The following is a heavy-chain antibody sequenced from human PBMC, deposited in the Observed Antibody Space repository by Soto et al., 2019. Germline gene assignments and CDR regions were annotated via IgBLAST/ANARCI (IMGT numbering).Heavy chain of an antibody. Sequence: ASVKVSCKASGYTFTSDAMHWLRQAPGQRLEWMGWINAGNGNTKYSQKFQGRVTITRDTSASTAYMELSSLRSEDTAVYYCARGVAGPLHWFDPWGQGTLVTVS. CDR1: GYTFTSDA. CDR3: ARGVAGPLHWFDP. V-gene: IGHV1-3*01. J-gene: IGHJ5*02. CDR2: INAGNGNT. D-gene: IGHD6-19*01.